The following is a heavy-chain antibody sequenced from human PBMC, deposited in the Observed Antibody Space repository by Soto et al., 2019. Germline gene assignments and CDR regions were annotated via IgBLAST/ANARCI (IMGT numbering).Heavy chain of an antibody. D-gene: IGHD5-12*01. Sequence: SETLSLTCTVSGGSISSSSYYWGWIRQPPGKGLEWIGSIYYSGSTYYNPSLKSRVTISVDTSKNQFSLKLSSVTAADTAVYYCARLPRSGYNIFDYWGHGTLFTVSS. CDR3: ARLPRSGYNIFDY. CDR2: IYYSGST. CDR1: GGSISSSSYY. V-gene: IGHV4-39*01. J-gene: IGHJ4*01.